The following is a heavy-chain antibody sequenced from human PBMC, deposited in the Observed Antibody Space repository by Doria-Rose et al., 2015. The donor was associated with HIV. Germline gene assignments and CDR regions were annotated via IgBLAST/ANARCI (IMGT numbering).Heavy chain of an antibody. J-gene: IGHJ4*02. D-gene: IGHD6-13*01. CDR2: IFSDDER. CDR1: GVSLSSPGMG. Sequence: ESGPVLVKPTETLTLTCTVSGVSLSSPGMGVSWIRQPPGKALEWLSNIFSDDERSYNTSLKSRLTISRGTPKSQVVLTMTDMDPVGTATYYCARIKSSRWYHKYYFDFWGQGTLVIVSA. V-gene: IGHV2-26*01. CDR3: ARIKSSRWYHKYYFDF.